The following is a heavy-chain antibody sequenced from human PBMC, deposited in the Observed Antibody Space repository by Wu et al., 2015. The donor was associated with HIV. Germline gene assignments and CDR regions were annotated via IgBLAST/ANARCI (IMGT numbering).Heavy chain of an antibody. Sequence: VQLVQSGSEVKKPGTSVKVACKASGYMFSDYGINWVRQAPGRGPEWMGWINPASGSTIYAENFEGRVIVTRDTSINTAYMELNGLRSDDTAIYYCARDATPVTTEFDYWGQGTLVTVSS. CDR1: GYMFSDYG. D-gene: IGHD4-17*01. CDR2: INPASGST. V-gene: IGHV1-2*02. J-gene: IGHJ4*02. CDR3: ARDATPVTTEFDY.